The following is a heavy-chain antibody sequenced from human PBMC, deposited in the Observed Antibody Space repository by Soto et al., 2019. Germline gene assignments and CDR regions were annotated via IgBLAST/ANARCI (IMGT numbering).Heavy chain of an antibody. V-gene: IGHV1-8*01. J-gene: IGHJ4*02. CDR3: ARGLGYCSSTSCLLDY. Sequence: ASVKVSCKDSGYTFTSYDSNWVRQATGQGLEWMGWMNPNSGNTGHAQKFQGRVTMTRNTSISTAYMELSSLRSEDTAVYYCARGLGYCSSTSCLLDYWGQGTLVTVSS. D-gene: IGHD2-2*01. CDR1: GYTFTSYD. CDR2: MNPNSGNT.